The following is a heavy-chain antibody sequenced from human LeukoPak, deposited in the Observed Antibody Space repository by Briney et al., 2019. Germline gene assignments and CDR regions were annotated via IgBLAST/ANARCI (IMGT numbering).Heavy chain of an antibody. D-gene: IGHD6-13*01. V-gene: IGHV4-39*07. J-gene: IGHJ5*02. Sequence: PSETLSLTCTVSGGSISNSSFYWGWIRQPPGKGLEWIGSIYYSGSTYYNPSLKSRVTISVDTSKNQFSLKLSSVTAADTAVYYCARGSSSSWYPGAWFDPWGQGTLVTVSS. CDR3: ARGSSSSWYPGAWFDP. CDR1: GGSISNSSFY. CDR2: IYYSGST.